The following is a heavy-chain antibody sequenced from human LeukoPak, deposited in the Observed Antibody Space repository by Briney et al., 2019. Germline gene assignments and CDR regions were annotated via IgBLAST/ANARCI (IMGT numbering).Heavy chain of an antibody. J-gene: IGHJ6*02. CDR3: ATLRTSITMVRGVTELDV. D-gene: IGHD3-10*01. Sequence: ASVKVSCKASGYTFTGYYMHWVRQAPGQGLGWMGWINPNSGGTNYAQKFQGRVTMTRDTSISTAYMELSRLRSDDTAVYYCATLRTSITMVRGVTELDVWGHGTTVTVSS. V-gene: IGHV1-2*02. CDR1: GYTFTGYY. CDR2: INPNSGGT.